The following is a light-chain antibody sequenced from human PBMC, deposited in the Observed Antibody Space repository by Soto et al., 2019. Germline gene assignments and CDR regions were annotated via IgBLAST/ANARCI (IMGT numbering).Light chain of an antibody. CDR2: DAS. CDR1: QSLLHRNGYHY. V-gene: IGKV3-20*01. J-gene: IGKJ1*01. CDR3: QKYNSYS. Sequence: IVMTPSPLSLPVTPGEPASISCMSSQSLLHRNGYHYLAXXQQKPGXAPRLLIYDASSRATGISDRCSGSGSGTEFTLTISSLQPDDFATYYCQKYNSYSFGQGTKVDIK.